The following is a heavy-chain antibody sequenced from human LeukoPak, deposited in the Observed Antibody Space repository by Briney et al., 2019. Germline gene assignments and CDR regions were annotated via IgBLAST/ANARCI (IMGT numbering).Heavy chain of an antibody. Sequence: GGSLRLSCAASGFTVSSNYMSWVRQAPGKGLEWVSVIYSGGSTYYADSVKGRFTISRDNSKNTLYLQMNSLRAEDTAVYYCAGTKYSSGWYAGYWGQGTLVTVSS. D-gene: IGHD6-19*01. CDR1: GFTVSSNY. CDR3: AGTKYSSGWYAGY. CDR2: IYSGGST. J-gene: IGHJ4*02. V-gene: IGHV3-53*01.